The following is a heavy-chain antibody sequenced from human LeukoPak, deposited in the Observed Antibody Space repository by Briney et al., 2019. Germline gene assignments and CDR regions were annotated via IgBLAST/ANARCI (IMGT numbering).Heavy chain of an antibody. D-gene: IGHD1-1*01. V-gene: IGHV7-4-1*02. Sequence: ASVKVSCKASGYTFTSYAMNWVRQAPGQGLKWMGWINTNTGNPTYAQGFTGRFVFSLDTSVSTAYLQISSLKAEDTAVYYCARDPRYNWNDSRSPDYFDYWGQGTLVTASS. CDR1: GYTFTSYA. CDR3: ARDPRYNWNDSRSPDYFDY. CDR2: INTNTGNP. J-gene: IGHJ4*02.